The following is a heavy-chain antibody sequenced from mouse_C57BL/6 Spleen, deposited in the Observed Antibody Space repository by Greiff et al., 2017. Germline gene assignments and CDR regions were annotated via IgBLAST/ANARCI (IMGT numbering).Heavy chain of an antibody. CDR3: ARGRGEQFDY. Sequence: VQLQQSDAELVKPGASVKISCKVSGYTFTDYTIPWMKQRPEQGLEWIGHIYPSGGSTKYNEKFKGKATLTADKSSSTANMQLNSLTSEDAAVYFCARGRGEQFDYWGQGTTLTVSS. V-gene: IGHV1-78*01. CDR1: GYTFTDYT. J-gene: IGHJ2*01. CDR2: IYPSGGST.